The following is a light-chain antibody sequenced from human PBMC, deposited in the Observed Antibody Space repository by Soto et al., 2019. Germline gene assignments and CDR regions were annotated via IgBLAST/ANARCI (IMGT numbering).Light chain of an antibody. Sequence: DIQMTQSPSSVTASVGDTVIITCRASQAISSWLAWYQHKPGTALKLLMYAASSLQSGVPSRFSGSGSGTDFTLTISSLQPEDFATYYCLQANSFPFTFGGGTKVEIK. V-gene: IGKV1D-12*01. CDR2: AAS. CDR1: QAISSW. CDR3: LQANSFPFT. J-gene: IGKJ4*01.